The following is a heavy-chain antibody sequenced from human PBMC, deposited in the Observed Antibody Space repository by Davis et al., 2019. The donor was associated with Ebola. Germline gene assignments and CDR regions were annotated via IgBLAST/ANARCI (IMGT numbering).Heavy chain of an antibody. CDR3: ARDNIAVAGTGNDY. CDR1: GGSFSGYYW. J-gene: IGHJ4*02. CDR2: INSDGSST. Sequence: PGGSLRLSCAVYGGSFSGYYWMHWVRQAPGKGLVWVSRINSDGSSTSYADSVKGRFTISRDNAKNTLYLQMNSLRAEDTAVYYCARDNIAVAGTGNDYWGQGTLVTVSS. V-gene: IGHV3-74*01. D-gene: IGHD6-19*01.